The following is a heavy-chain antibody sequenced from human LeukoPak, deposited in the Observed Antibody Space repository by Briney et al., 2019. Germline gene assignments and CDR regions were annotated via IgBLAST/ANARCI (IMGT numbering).Heavy chain of an antibody. Sequence: SETLSLTCTVSGGSISSGGYSWSWIRQPPGKGLEWIGYIYHSGSTYYNPSLKSRVTISVDRSKNQFSLKLSSVTAADTAVYYCARDLTMVRGVPRTGFDPWGQGTLVTVPS. CDR2: IYHSGST. CDR3: ARDLTMVRGVPRTGFDP. D-gene: IGHD3-10*01. J-gene: IGHJ5*02. CDR1: GGSISSGGYS. V-gene: IGHV4-30-2*01.